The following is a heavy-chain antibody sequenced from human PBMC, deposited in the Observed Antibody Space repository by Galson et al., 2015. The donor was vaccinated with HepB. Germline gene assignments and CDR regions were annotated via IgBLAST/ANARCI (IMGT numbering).Heavy chain of an antibody. CDR3: AKRENIVLVTAIRYFDY. Sequence: SLRLSCAASGFSFSSYAMSWVRQAPGKGLEWVSGISGSGASTSYADSVKGRFTISRDNSKNTLDLQMNSLRAEDTAVYYCAKRENIVLVTAIRYFDYWGQGTLVTVSS. CDR2: ISGSGAST. J-gene: IGHJ4*02. CDR1: GFSFSSYA. V-gene: IGHV3-23*01. D-gene: IGHD2-21*02.